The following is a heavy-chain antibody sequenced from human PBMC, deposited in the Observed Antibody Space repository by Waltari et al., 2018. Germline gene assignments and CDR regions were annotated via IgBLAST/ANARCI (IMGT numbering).Heavy chain of an antibody. Sequence: QLVQSGAEVKKPGSSVKVSCKASGGTFNNYAISWVRQAPGQGLEWVGGGIPLVGTTTSEQRFQGRGTISADRVTNTAYMELSSLTSEDTARYYCARTTETTSGGYYYYYMDVWGKGATVTVSS. D-gene: IGHD4-17*01. V-gene: IGHV1-69*14. CDR2: GIPLVGTT. J-gene: IGHJ6*03. CDR3: ARTTETTSGGYYYYYMDV. CDR1: GGTFNNYA.